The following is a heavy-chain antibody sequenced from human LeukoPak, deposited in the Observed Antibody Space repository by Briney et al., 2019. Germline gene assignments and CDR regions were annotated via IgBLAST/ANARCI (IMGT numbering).Heavy chain of an antibody. D-gene: IGHD3-3*01. J-gene: IGHJ4*02. CDR2: INHSGST. V-gene: IGHV4-34*01. Sequence: SETLSLTCAVYGGSFSGYYWSWIRQPPGKGLEWIGEINHSGSTNYNPSLKGRVTISVDTSKNQFSLKLSSVTAADTAVYYCARATIFGVVIIDYWGQGTLVTVSS. CDR1: GGSFSGYY. CDR3: ARATIFGVVIIDY.